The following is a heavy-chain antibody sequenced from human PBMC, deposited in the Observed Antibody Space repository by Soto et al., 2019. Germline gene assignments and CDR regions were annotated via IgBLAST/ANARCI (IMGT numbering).Heavy chain of an antibody. J-gene: IGHJ5*02. Sequence: SETLSLTGSVPGGSIASYYWTWVRPTPGQGLEWIGFTHFSGATKYNPSLNSRVVMSLDTSQNQLSLKLTSVTAADTAVYYCARESARSHRNNWFDPWGQGVLVTVS. CDR2: THFSGAT. V-gene: IGHV4-59*01. CDR1: GGSIASYY. CDR3: ARESARSHRNNWFDP.